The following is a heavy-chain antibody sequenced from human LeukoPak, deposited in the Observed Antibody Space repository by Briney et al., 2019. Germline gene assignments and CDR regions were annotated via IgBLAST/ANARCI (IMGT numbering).Heavy chain of an antibody. Sequence: ASVKVSCKASGYTFTSYGISWVRQAPGQGLEWMGWISAYNGNTNYAQKLQGRVTMTTDTSTSTAYMELRSLRSDDTAVYYCARDRLLLRFGELLDYWGQGTLVTVSS. V-gene: IGHV1-18*01. J-gene: IGHJ4*02. CDR1: GYTFTSYG. D-gene: IGHD3-10*01. CDR3: ARDRLLLRFGELLDY. CDR2: ISAYNGNT.